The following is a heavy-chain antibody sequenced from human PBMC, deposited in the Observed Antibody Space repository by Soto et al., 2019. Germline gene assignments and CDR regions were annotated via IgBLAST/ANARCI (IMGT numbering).Heavy chain of an antibody. Sequence: EVQLVESGGGLVKPAGSLRLSCAASGFTFSSYSMNWVRQAPGKGLEWVSSISSSSSYIYYADSVKGQFTISRDNAENALYLQKNSLRAEDTAVYYCARVGREGGGSSSLNSLDYDDYMDVWCDGSTVTVSS. CDR2: ISSSSSYI. CDR3: ARVGREGGGSSSLNSLDYDDYMDV. CDR1: GFTFSSYS. V-gene: IGHV3-21*01. D-gene: IGHD6-6*01. J-gene: IGHJ6*03.